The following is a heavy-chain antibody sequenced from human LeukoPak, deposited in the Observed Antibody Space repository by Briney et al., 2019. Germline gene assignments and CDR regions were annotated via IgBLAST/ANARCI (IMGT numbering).Heavy chain of an antibody. Sequence: GASVKVSCKASGYTFPNYGISWVRQAPGQGLEWMGWISTYNGDTNYAQKLQGRVTMTTDTSTNTAYMELSRLRSDDTAVYYCAREGRATSWFDPWGQGTLVTVSS. D-gene: IGHD5-12*01. V-gene: IGHV1-18*01. CDR2: ISTYNGDT. CDR3: AREGRATSWFDP. J-gene: IGHJ5*02. CDR1: GYTFPNYG.